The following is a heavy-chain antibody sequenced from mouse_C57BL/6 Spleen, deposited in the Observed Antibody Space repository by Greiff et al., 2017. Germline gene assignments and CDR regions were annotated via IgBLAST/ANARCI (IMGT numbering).Heavy chain of an antibody. CDR1: GFNIKDDY. D-gene: IGHD2-3*01. Sequence: VQLKESGAELVRPGASVTLSCTASGFNIKDDYMHWVKQRPEQGLEWIGWIAPENGDTEYASKFQGKATITADTSSNTAYLQLSSLTSEDTAVCYCTDGSSYWYFDVGGTGTTVTVSA. J-gene: IGHJ1*03. CDR2: IAPENGDT. CDR3: TDGSSYWYFDV. V-gene: IGHV14-4*01.